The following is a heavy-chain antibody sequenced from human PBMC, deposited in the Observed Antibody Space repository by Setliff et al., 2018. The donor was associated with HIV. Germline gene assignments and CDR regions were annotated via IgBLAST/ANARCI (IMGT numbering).Heavy chain of an antibody. CDR2: IRGSGSGDTT. V-gene: IGHV3-23*01. CDR3: ARLSRPRLPAAGPYFLDS. J-gene: IGHJ4*02. Sequence: PGGSLRLSCAASGFIFSSYAMTWVRQAPGKGLEWVSTIRGSGSGDTTHYADFVKGRFTISRDNSKNTLYLEMNRLRIDDTAVYYCARLSRPRLPAAGPYFLDSWGQGTLVTVSS. D-gene: IGHD6-13*01. CDR1: GFIFSSYA.